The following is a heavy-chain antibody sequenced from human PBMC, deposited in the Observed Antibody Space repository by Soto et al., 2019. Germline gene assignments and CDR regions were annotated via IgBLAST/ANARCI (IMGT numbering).Heavy chain of an antibody. D-gene: IGHD1-26*01. J-gene: IGHJ4*02. V-gene: IGHV3-23*01. CDR3: AKVGPTERWELLETYYFDY. CDR1: GFTFSSYA. CDR2: ISGSGGST. Sequence: PGGSLRLSCAASGFTFSSYAMSWVRQAPGKGLEWVSAISGSGGSTYYADSVKGRFTISRDNSKNTLYLQMNSLRAEDTAVYYCAKVGPTERWELLETYYFDYWGQGTLVTVSS.